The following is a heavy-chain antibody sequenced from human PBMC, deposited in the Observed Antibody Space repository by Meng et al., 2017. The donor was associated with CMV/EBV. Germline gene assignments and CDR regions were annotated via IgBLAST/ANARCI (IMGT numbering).Heavy chain of an antibody. V-gene: IGHV2-70*20. CDR3: ARSFEVVIATYFDY. CDR1: GFSLSTSGMC. D-gene: IGHD2-21*01. Sequence: SGPTLVKPTQTLTLTCTFSGFSLSTSGMCVSWVRQPPGKALEWLALIDWDDDKYYSTSLKTRLTISKDTSKNQVVLTMTNMDPVDTATYYCARSFEVVIATYFDYWGQGTLVTVSS. CDR2: IDWDDDK. J-gene: IGHJ4*02.